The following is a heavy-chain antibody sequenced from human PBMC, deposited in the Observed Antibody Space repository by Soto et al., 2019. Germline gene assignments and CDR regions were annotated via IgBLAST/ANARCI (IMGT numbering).Heavy chain of an antibody. V-gene: IGHV1-24*01. Sequence: ASVKVSCKVSGYTLTELSMHWVRQAPGKGLEWMGGFDPEDGETIYAQKFQGRVTMTEDTSTDTAYMEQSSLRSEDTAVYYCAKGKTGTRKYFFAYGGQGPLVTVS. CDR1: GYTLTELS. CDR3: AKGKTGTRKYFFAY. CDR2: FDPEDGET. J-gene: IGHJ4*02. D-gene: IGHD1-1*01.